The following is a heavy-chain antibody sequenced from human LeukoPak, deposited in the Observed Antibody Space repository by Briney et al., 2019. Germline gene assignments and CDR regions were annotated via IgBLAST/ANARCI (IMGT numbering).Heavy chain of an antibody. D-gene: IGHD3-10*01. CDR1: GGSISSYY. V-gene: IGHV4-59*08. Sequence: SETLSLTCTVSGGSISSYYWSWVRQPPGKGLEWIGYIDYSGSTNYNPSLKRRVTISGDTSKNQFSLKLSSVTAADTAVYYCARLATMVRGVILPPDYWGQGTLVTVSS. J-gene: IGHJ4*02. CDR2: IDYSGST. CDR3: ARLATMVRGVILPPDY.